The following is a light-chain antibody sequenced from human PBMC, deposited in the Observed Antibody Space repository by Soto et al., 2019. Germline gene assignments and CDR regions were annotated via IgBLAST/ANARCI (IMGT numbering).Light chain of an antibody. V-gene: IGLV2-14*01. Sequence: QSALTQPASVSGSPGQSVTISCTGTSSDVTGYNSVSWYQQHPGKGPKLIIYGVNNRPSGVSDRFFGSKSGNTASLTISGLHAEDEAYYYCFSYSSTTDRVFGGGTKLTVL. CDR1: SSDVTGYNS. CDR2: GVN. CDR3: FSYSSTTDRV. J-gene: IGLJ2*01.